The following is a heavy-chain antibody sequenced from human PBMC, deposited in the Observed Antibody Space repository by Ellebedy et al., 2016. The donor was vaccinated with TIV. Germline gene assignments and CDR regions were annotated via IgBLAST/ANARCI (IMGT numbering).Heavy chain of an antibody. CDR1: GFTVSSNY. V-gene: IGHV3-53*05. D-gene: IGHD5-24*01. CDR2: IYSGGST. Sequence: GGSLRLXXAASGFTVSSNYMSWVRQAPGEGLEWVSVIYSGGSTYYADSVKGRFTISRDNSKNTLYLQMNSLRAEDTAVYYCARGRDGYNYADYWGQGTLVTVSS. CDR3: ARGRDGYNYADY. J-gene: IGHJ4*02.